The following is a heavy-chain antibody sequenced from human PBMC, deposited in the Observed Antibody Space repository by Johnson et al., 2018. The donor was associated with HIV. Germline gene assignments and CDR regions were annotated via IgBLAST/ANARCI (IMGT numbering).Heavy chain of an antibody. CDR1: GFTFSSYA. J-gene: IGHJ3*02. CDR2: IYSGGST. V-gene: IGHV3-66*01. Sequence: EVQLVESGGGVVQPGRSLRLSCAASGFTFSSYAMSWVRQAPGKGLEWVSVIYSGGSTYYADSVKGRFTISRDNSKNTLYLQMNSLRAEDTAVYYCVRKGDAFDIWGQGTMVIVSS. CDR3: VRKGDAFDI.